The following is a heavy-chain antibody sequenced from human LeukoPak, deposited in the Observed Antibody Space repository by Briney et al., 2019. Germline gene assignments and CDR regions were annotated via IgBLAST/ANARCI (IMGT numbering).Heavy chain of an antibody. J-gene: IGHJ4*02. CDR1: GGSISSSTYY. CDR3: ARTSGYTDS. CDR2: IYYSGST. Sequence: SETLSLTCTVSGGSISSSTYYWGWIRQPPGKGLEWIGSIYYSGSTYYNPSLKSRIIISVDTSKNQFSLKLSSVTAADTAVYYCARTSGYTDSWGQGTLVTVSS. V-gene: IGHV4-39*07. D-gene: IGHD3-22*01.